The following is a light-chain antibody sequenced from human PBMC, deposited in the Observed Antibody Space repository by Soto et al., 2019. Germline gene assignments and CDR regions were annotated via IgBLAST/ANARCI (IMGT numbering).Light chain of an antibody. CDR1: SSDVGGYNY. CDR3: SSSTSSSTRAV. V-gene: IGLV2-14*01. Sequence: QSVLTQPASVSGSPGQSITISCTGTSSDVGGYNYVSWYQQHPGKAPKLMIYDVSNRPSGVSNRFSGSKSGNTASLTISGRQAEDEADDYCSSSTSSSTRAVFGGGTKLTVL. J-gene: IGLJ2*01. CDR2: DVS.